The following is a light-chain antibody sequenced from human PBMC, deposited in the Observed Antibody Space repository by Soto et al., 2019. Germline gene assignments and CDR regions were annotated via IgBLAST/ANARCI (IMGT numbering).Light chain of an antibody. V-gene: IGKV3-20*01. CDR3: QHYGSSPPKYT. J-gene: IGKJ2*01. Sequence: EIVLTQSPGTLSLSPGERATLSCRASQSVNSNYLAWYQQEPGQAPRLLIYGASSRATDIPDRFSGSGSGTDFTLIISRPEPEDFAVYSCQHYGSSPPKYTFGQGTKLEIK. CDR1: QSVNSNY. CDR2: GAS.